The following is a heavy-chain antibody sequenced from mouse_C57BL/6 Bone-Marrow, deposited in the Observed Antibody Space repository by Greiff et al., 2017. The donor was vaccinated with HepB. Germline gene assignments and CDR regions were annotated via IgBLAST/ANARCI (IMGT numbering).Heavy chain of an antibody. V-gene: IGHV8-12*01. CDR2: IYWDDDK. D-gene: IGHD1-1*01. CDR3: ARRGFITTVVATRYFDV. Sequence: QVTLKVSGPGILQSSQTLSLTCSFSGFSLSTSGMGVSWIRQPSGKGLAWLAQIYWDDDKRYNPSLKSRLTISKDTSRNQVFLKITSVDTADTATYYCARRGFITTVVATRYFDVWGTGTTVTVSS. J-gene: IGHJ1*03. CDR1: GFSLSTSGMG.